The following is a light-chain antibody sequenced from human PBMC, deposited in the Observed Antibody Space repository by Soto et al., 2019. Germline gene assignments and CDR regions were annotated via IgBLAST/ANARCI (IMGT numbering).Light chain of an antibody. Sequence: EIVMTQSPATLSVSPGERATLSCRASQSVSSNLAWYQQKPGHAPRLLIYSASTRATGIPARFSGSGSGTEFTLTISSLQSEDFAVYYCQQYNTWRTFGQGTKLEIK. CDR1: QSVSSN. CDR2: SAS. CDR3: QQYNTWRT. J-gene: IGKJ2*02. V-gene: IGKV3-15*01.